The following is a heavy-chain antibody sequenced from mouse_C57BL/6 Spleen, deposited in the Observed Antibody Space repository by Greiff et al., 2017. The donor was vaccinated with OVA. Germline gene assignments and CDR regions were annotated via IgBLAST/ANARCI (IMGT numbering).Heavy chain of an antibody. CDR3: AREGYDGSWYFDV. J-gene: IGHJ1*03. CDR2: INYDGSST. CDR1: GFTFSDYY. Sequence: EVMLVESEGGLVQPGSSMKLSCTASGFTFSDYYMAWVRQVPEKGLEWVANINYDGSSTYSLDSLKSRFIISRDNAKNILYLQMSSLKSEDTATYYCAREGYDGSWYFDVWGTGTTVTVSS. D-gene: IGHD2-3*01. V-gene: IGHV5-16*01.